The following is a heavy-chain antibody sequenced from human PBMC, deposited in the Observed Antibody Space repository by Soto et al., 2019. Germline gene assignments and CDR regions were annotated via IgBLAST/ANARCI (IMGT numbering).Heavy chain of an antibody. V-gene: IGHV3-7*03. CDR2: IKQDGSEK. D-gene: IGHD6-13*01. CDR1: GFILSNHL. J-gene: IGHJ4*02. Sequence: GSLRLHGVASGFILSNHLLSSVRQSPGKGLEWVANIKQDGSEKYYVDPVKGRFTISRDNAKNSLYLQMNSLRADDTAVYFCTTVSSTWPTWCDYWGQGSLVTVSS. CDR3: TTVSSTWPTWCDY.